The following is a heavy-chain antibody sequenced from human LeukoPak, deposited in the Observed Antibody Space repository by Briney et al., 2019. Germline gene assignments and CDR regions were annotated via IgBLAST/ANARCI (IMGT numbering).Heavy chain of an antibody. Sequence: SETLSLPCAVYGGSFSTYSWSWIRQSPGKGLEWIAEINHRGDTNYNPSVKSRVTISVDTSKNQFSLKITSLTAADTAVYYCARGPTISETGYFDYWGQGTLVTVSS. CDR3: ARGPTISETGYFDY. CDR2: INHRGDT. J-gene: IGHJ4*03. CDR1: GGSFSTYS. D-gene: IGHD1-1*01. V-gene: IGHV4-34*01.